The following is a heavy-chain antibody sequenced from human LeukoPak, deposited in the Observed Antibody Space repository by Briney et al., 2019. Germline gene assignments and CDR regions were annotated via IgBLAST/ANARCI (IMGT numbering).Heavy chain of an antibody. CDR3: AKDPYYYGSGSYPDY. CDR1: GFTFSSYA. CDR2: ISGSGGST. J-gene: IGHJ4*02. Sequence: GGSLRLSCAASGFTFSSYAMRWVRQAPGKGVEWVSAISGSGGSTYYADSVKGRFTISRDNSKNTLYLQMNSLRAEDTAVYYCAKDPYYYGSGSYPDYWGQGTLVTVSS. D-gene: IGHD3-10*01. V-gene: IGHV3-23*01.